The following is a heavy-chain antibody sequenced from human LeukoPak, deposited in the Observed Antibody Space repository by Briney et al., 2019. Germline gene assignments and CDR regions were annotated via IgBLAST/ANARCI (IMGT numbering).Heavy chain of an antibody. D-gene: IGHD1-26*01. J-gene: IGHJ3*02. Sequence: ASVKVSCKASGYTFTGYYMHWVRQAPGQGLEWMGIINPTGGTTTYAQKFQGRVTMTRDTSTSTVYMELSSLRSEDTAVYYCARAVGALDIWGQGIMVTVSS. CDR2: INPTGGTT. V-gene: IGHV1-46*01. CDR3: ARAVGALDI. CDR1: GYTFTGYY.